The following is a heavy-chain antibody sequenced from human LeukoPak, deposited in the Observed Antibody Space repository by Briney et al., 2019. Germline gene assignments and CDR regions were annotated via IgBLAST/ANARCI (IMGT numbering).Heavy chain of an antibody. CDR1: GFTFSSYA. Sequence: PGGSLRLYCAASGFTFSSYAMHWVRQAPGKGLEWVAVISYDGSNKYYADSVKGRFTISRDNSKDTLYLQMNSLRAEDTAVYYCARASTGFDPWGQGTLVTVSS. V-gene: IGHV3-30*01. D-gene: IGHD4-11*01. CDR2: ISYDGSNK. J-gene: IGHJ5*02. CDR3: ARASTGFDP.